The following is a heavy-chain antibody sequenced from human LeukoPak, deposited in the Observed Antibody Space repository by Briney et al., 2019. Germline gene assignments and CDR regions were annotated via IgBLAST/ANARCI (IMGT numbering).Heavy chain of an antibody. CDR1: GLSFADSW. CDR3: ARVFGLGMNEYYQH. J-gene: IGHJ1*01. Sequence: GGSLRLSCAASGLSFADSWMHWVRQAPGKGLVWVSRINNDGSDTRYADPVRGRFTISRDNAKNTLYLQMNSLRAEDTAVYYCARVFGLGMNEYYQHWGQGTLVTVPS. D-gene: IGHD3-3*01. CDR2: INNDGSDT. V-gene: IGHV3-74*01.